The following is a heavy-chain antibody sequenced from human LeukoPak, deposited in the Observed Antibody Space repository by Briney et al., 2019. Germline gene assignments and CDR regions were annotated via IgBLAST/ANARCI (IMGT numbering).Heavy chain of an antibody. V-gene: IGHV3-21*01. D-gene: IGHD6-13*01. Sequence: GKGLEWVSSISSSSSYIFYAESVKGRFTISRDNAKNSLYLQMNSLRAEDTAVYYCTSRGNYWGQGALVTVSS. J-gene: IGHJ4*02. CDR2: ISSSSSYI. CDR3: TSRGNY.